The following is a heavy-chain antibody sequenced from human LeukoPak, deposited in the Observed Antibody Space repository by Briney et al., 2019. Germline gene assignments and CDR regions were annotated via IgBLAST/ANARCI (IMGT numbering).Heavy chain of an antibody. CDR1: GGSISSGGYY. CDR2: INHSGST. Sequence: SETLSLTCTVSGGSISSGGYYWSWIRQPPGKGLEWIGEINHSGSTNYNPSLKSRVTISVDTSKNQFSLKLSSVTAADTAVYYCARGGYSSGWALDPWGQGTLVTVSS. V-gene: IGHV4-39*07. D-gene: IGHD6-19*01. CDR3: ARGGYSSGWALDP. J-gene: IGHJ5*02.